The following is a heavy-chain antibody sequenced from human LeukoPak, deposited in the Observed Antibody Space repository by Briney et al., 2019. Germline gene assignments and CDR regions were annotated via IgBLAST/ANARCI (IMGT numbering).Heavy chain of an antibody. CDR2: IYYSGST. D-gene: IGHD6-13*01. CDR3: ARGPWYGWFDP. CDR1: GGSISSGGYY. V-gene: IGHV4-31*03. Sequence: SETLSLTCTVSGGSISSGGYYWSWIRQHPRKGLEWIGYIYYSGSTYYNPSLKSRVTISVDTSKNQFSLKLSSVTAADTAVYYCARGPWYGWFDPWGQGTLVTISS. J-gene: IGHJ5*02.